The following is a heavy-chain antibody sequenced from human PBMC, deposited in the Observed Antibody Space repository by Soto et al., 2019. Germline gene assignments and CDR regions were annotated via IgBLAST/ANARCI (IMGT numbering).Heavy chain of an antibody. CDR2: IYPGDSDT. Sequence: GESLKISCKGSGYSFTSYWIGWVRQMPGKGLEWMGIIYPGDSDTRYSPSFQGQVTISADKSISTAYLQWSSLKASDTAMYYCARVSGFEYGDSYFDYWGQGTLVTVSS. CDR3: ARVSGFEYGDSYFDY. CDR1: GYSFTSYW. V-gene: IGHV5-51*01. D-gene: IGHD4-17*01. J-gene: IGHJ4*02.